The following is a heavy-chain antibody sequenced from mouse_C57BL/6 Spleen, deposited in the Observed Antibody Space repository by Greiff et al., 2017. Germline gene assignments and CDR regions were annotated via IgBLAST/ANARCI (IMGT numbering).Heavy chain of an antibody. J-gene: IGHJ2*01. V-gene: IGHV1-52*01. CDR1: GYTFTSYW. CDR2: IDPSDSET. D-gene: IGHD2-10*02. Sequence: QVQLQQPGAELVRPGSSVKLSCKASGYTFTSYWMLWVKQRPIQGLEWIGNIDPSDSETHYNQKFKDKATLTVDKSSSTAYMQLSSLTSEDSAVYYCARWGYGDYFDYWGQGTTLTVSS. CDR3: ARWGYGDYFDY.